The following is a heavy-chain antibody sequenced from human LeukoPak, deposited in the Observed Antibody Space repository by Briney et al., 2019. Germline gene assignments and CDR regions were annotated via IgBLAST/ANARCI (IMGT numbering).Heavy chain of an antibody. V-gene: IGHV1-24*01. CDR1: GDTLTEFA. J-gene: IGHJ6*02. Sequence: ASVKVSCKVSGDTLTEFAMHWVRQAPGKGLEWMGGFDPEDGETIYAQKFQGRVIMSEDTSTDTAYMELSSLRSEDTAVYYCATGNPIVPAAPEGLYYYGMDVWGQGTTVTGPS. D-gene: IGHD2-2*01. CDR3: ATGNPIVPAAPEGLYYYGMDV. CDR2: FDPEDGET.